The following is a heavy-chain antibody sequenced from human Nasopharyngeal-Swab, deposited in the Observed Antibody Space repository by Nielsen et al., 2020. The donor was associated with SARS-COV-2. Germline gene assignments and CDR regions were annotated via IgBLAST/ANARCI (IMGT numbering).Heavy chain of an antibody. Sequence: GESLKISCAASGFTFSSYAMSWVRQAPGKGLEWVSAISGSGGSTYYADSVKGRFTISRDNSKNTLYLQMNSLRAEDTAVYYCVKGASGITIFGENWYFDLWGRGTLVTVSS. J-gene: IGHJ2*01. CDR2: ISGSGGST. CDR3: VKGASGITIFGENWYFDL. D-gene: IGHD3-3*01. CDR1: GFTFSSYA. V-gene: IGHV3-23*01.